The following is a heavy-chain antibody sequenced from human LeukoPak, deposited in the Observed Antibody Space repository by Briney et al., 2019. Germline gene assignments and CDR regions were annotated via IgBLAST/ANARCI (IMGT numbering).Heavy chain of an antibody. CDR2: IQSKTDGGTT. CDR3: ATDRV. D-gene: IGHD3-10*01. CDR1: GFTFGDYA. J-gene: IGHJ4*02. Sequence: PGGSLRLSCTASGFTFGDYAMSWVRQAPGKGLEWVGRIQSKTDGGTTDYAAPVKGRFTISRDDSKNTLYLQINSLKTEDTALYYCATDRVWGQGTLVIVSS. V-gene: IGHV3-15*01.